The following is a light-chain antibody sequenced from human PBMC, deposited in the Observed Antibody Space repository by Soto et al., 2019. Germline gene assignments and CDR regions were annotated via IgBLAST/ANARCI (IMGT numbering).Light chain of an antibody. V-gene: IGKV1-6*01. J-gene: IGKJ4*01. CDR3: LQASISPLT. CDR2: ATS. CDR1: QGIRNE. Sequence: AIQMTQSPSSLSASVGDRVTITCRASQGIRNELGWYQQKPGKAPKLLIYATSSLQTGVPSRFSGSGSGTDFTLTISSLQPEDSATYYCLQASISPLTFGEGTKVEIK.